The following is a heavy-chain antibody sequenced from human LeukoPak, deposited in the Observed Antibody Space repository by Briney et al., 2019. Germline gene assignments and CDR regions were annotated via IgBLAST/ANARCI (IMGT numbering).Heavy chain of an antibody. CDR3: ARRQYSGYDFDY. CDR2: IYPRDSDT. CDR1: GYIFTDYW. D-gene: IGHD5-12*01. V-gene: IGHV5-51*01. Sequence: GESLQISCKGSGYIFTDYWIGWVRQMPGKGLEWMGIIYPRDSDTRYSPSFQGQVTVSADKSISTAYLQWSNLEASDTAMYYCARRQYSGYDFDYWGQGTLVTVSS. J-gene: IGHJ4*02.